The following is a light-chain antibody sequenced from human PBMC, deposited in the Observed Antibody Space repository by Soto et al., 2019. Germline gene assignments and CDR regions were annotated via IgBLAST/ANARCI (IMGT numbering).Light chain of an antibody. CDR2: DVS. J-gene: IGLJ3*02. V-gene: IGLV2-14*01. CDR3: SSYTSSSTLG. Sequence: QSALTQPASVSGSPGQSITISCTGTSSDVGGYNYVSWYQQHPGKAPKLMIYDVSNRPSGVSNRFSGSKSGNTDSLTISGLQAEDEAGYYCSSYTSSSTLGFGGGTKVTVL. CDR1: SSDVGGYNY.